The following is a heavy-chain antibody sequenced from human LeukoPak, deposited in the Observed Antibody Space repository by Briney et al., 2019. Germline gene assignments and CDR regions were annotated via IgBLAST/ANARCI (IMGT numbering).Heavy chain of an antibody. CDR1: GFTFSSYA. Sequence: GGSLRLSCAASGFTFSSYAVSSVRQAPGKGLEWVSAISGSGGITYYVDSVKGRFTISRDNTKNTLYLQMNSLRAEDTAVYYCAKDIFPYGDYPFDYWGQGTLVTVSS. V-gene: IGHV3-23*01. CDR2: ISGSGGIT. J-gene: IGHJ4*02. CDR3: AKDIFPYGDYPFDY. D-gene: IGHD4-17*01.